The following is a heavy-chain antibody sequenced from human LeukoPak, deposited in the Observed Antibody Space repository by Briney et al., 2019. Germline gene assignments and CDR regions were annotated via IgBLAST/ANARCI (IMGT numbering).Heavy chain of an antibody. CDR3: ARGRRRVLRFLEWLRNWFDP. V-gene: IGHV1-46*01. D-gene: IGHD3-3*01. CDR1: GYTFTSYY. Sequence: ASVKVSCKASGYTFTSYYMHWVRQAPGQGLEWMGIINPSGGSTSYAQKFQGRVTMTRDMSTSTVYMELSSLRSEDTAVYYCARGRRRVLRFLEWLRNWFDPWGQGTLVTVSS. J-gene: IGHJ5*02. CDR2: INPSGGST.